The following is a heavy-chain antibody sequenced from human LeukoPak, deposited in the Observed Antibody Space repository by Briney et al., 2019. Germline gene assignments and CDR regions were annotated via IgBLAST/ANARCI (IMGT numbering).Heavy chain of an antibody. D-gene: IGHD3-16*02. J-gene: IGHJ4*02. CDR1: AGSFSGYY. CDR2: INHSGST. Sequence: SETLSLTCAVYAGSFSGYYWSWIRQPPGKGLEWIGEINHSGSTNYNPSLKSRVTISVDTSKNQFSLKLSSVTAADTAVYYCARRRYRSGNNYWGQGTLVTVSS. V-gene: IGHV4-34*01. CDR3: ARRRYRSGNNY.